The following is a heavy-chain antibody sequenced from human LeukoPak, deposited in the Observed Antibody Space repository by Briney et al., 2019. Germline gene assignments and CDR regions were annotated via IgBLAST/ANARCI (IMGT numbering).Heavy chain of an antibody. CDR3: ARGGITMIRGGLDS. Sequence: PGGSLRLSCSTSGFTFGDYSMTWFRQTPGKGLEWVGFIRSKTYGGTTDFAASVKGRFTISRDDSKSIAYLQMDNLKTEDTAVYYCARGGITMIRGGLDSWGQGTLVTVSS. CDR1: GFTFGDYS. D-gene: IGHD3-10*01. CDR2: IRSKTYGGTT. V-gene: IGHV3-49*03. J-gene: IGHJ4*02.